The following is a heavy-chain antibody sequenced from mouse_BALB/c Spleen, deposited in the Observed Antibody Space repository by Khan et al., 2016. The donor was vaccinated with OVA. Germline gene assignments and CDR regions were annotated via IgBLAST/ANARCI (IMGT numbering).Heavy chain of an antibody. CDR2: IYPSDSYT. Sequence: QVQLQQSGTELVRPGASVKLSCKASGYTFTNYWIHWVKQRPGQGLEWIGNIYPSDSYTNYNQKFKDKATLTVDKSSSTASMQLSSPTTEDSSVYYCTRDGVDGSLFAYWGQGTLVTVSA. V-gene: IGHV1-69*02. CDR1: GYTFTNYW. D-gene: IGHD2-3*01. J-gene: IGHJ3*01. CDR3: TRDGVDGSLFAY.